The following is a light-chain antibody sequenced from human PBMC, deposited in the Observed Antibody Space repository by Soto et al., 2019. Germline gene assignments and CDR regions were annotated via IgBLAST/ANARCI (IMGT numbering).Light chain of an antibody. V-gene: IGKV3-11*01. CDR3: QQYDNWLRT. J-gene: IGKJ2*01. CDR2: DSS. Sequence: EIVLTQSPATLSLSPGERATLSCRASQSVGTYFAWYQQKPGQAPRLLIYDSSNRATGIPARFSGSGSGTDFTLTISSLEPEDFAVYYCQQYDNWLRTFGQGTKLEIK. CDR1: QSVGTY.